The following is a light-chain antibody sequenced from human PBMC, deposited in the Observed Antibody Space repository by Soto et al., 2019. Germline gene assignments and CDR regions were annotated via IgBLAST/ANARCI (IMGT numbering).Light chain of an antibody. CDR3: QQYDTWPPYT. CDR2: GAS. V-gene: IGKV3-15*01. J-gene: IGKJ2*01. CDR1: QSVSSN. Sequence: EIVMTQSPATLSVSPRERATLSCRASQSVSSNLAWYQQKPGQAPRLLIYGASTRATGIPARFSGSGSGTEFTLTISSLQSEDFAVYYCQQYDTWPPYTFGQGTKLESK.